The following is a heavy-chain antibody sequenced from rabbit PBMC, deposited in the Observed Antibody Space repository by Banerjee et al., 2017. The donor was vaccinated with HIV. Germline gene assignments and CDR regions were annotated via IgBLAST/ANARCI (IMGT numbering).Heavy chain of an antibody. V-gene: IGHV1S40*01. CDR3: ARDLTDVIGWNFGW. J-gene: IGHJ4*01. CDR2: IAGSSSVFT. D-gene: IGHD1-1*01. Sequence: QSLEESGGDLVKPGASLTLTCTASGFSFSSSDYICWVRQAPGKGLEWISCIAGSSSVFTYSATWARGRFTCSKTSSTTVTLQMTSLTVADTATYFCARDLTDVIGWNFGWWGPGTLVTVS. CDR1: GFSFSSSDY.